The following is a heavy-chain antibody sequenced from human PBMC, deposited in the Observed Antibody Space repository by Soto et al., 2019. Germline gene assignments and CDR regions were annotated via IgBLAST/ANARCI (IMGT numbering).Heavy chain of an antibody. Sequence: EVQLLESGGGVVQPGGSLRLSCAASGFTFSSYAMTWVRQAPGKGLEWVSGISGSAGSTYYADSVKGRFTISRDNSKNTLDLQMNELRAEETAGYYCAKDVYCSSTSCSFDDWGQGTLVTVSS. D-gene: IGHD2-2*01. CDR3: AKDVYCSSTSCSFDD. J-gene: IGHJ4*02. V-gene: IGHV3-23*01. CDR1: GFTFSSYA. CDR2: ISGSAGST.